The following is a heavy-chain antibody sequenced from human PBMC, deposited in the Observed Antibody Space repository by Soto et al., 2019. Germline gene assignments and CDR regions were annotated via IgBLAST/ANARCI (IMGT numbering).Heavy chain of an antibody. V-gene: IGHV1-18*01. CDR2: IKVDNGDT. CDR1: GYTLKNYG. Sequence: QVHLVQSXGEVKKPGASVKVSCKASGYTLKNYGIGWVRQAPGLGPEWVGWIKVDNGDTKYAEKLQGRVTLTTDTSTSTAYMELRNLRSDDTAFYYCARSRYYFDYWGQGTLVTVSS. J-gene: IGHJ4*02. CDR3: ARSRYYFDY.